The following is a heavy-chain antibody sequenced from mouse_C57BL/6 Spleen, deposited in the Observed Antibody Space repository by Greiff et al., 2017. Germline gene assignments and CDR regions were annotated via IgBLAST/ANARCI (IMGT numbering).Heavy chain of an antibody. Sequence: DVMLVESGGGLVKPGGSLKLSCAASGFTFSDYAMPWVRQAPEKGLAWVAYISSGSSTIYYADTVKGRFTISRDNAKNTLFLQMTNLRSEDTAMYYCARPLRLGYWYFDVWGTGTTGTVSS. CDR3: ARPLRLGYWYFDV. CDR1: GFTFSDYA. V-gene: IGHV5-17*01. CDR2: ISSGSSTI. D-gene: IGHD3-1*01. J-gene: IGHJ1*03.